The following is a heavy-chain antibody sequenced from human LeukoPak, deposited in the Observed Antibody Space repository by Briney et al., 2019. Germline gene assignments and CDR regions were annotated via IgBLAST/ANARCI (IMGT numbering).Heavy chain of an antibody. J-gene: IGHJ3*02. V-gene: IGHV1-2*06. CDR1: GYTFTDYF. Sequence: ASVKASCKASGYTFTDYFMYWVRQAPGQGLEWMGRINPDAGDTNYAQTFQGRITMTRDTSISTAYMELSSLKSDDTAVYYCARLSTATRHWLAASGIWGQGTVVTVSS. D-gene: IGHD6-19*01. CDR2: INPDAGDT. CDR3: ARLSTATRHWLAASGI.